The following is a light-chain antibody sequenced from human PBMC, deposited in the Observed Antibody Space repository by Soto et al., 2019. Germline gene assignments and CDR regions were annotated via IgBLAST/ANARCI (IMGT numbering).Light chain of an antibody. V-gene: IGKV3-20*01. J-gene: IGKJ2*01. CDR3: QQYGTFPYT. CDR2: GVS. CDR1: QSVRSDY. Sequence: EIVLTQSPATLSLSPGDRATLSCRASQSVRSDYFAWYQQKPGQPPRVILFGVSTRATAIPDRFSGSGSGTDLTLTISRLEPEDFAVYYCQQYGTFPYTFGQGTKVDIK.